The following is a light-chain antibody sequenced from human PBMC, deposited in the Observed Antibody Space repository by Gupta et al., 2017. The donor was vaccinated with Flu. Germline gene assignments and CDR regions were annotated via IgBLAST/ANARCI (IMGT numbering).Light chain of an antibody. CDR3: LSSDTSGAWV. Sequence: SYELTQPPSVSVSPGQTAPITCSGDALPRQFGYWYQQKPGQAPVLVIYKDSERPSGIPERFSGASSGTTVTLTISGAQAEDEADYYCLSSDTSGAWVFGGGTKLTVL. CDR2: KDS. CDR1: ALPRQF. V-gene: IGLV3-25*02. J-gene: IGLJ3*02.